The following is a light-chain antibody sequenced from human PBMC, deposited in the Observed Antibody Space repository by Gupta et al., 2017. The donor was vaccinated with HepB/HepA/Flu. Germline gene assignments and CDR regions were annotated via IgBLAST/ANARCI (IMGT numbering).Light chain of an antibody. CDR1: NSNIGAGYD. V-gene: IGLV1-40*01. CDR3: QSYDSRLSGSEL. J-gene: IGLJ2*01. Sequence: QSVLTQPPSVSGAPGQRVTISCTGSNSNIGAGYDVHWYQQLPATAPTLLIYSNDNRRSGVPDRFSGSRSGTSASLVITGLQTEEEAEYFCQSYDSRLSGSELFGGGTKLTVL. CDR2: SND.